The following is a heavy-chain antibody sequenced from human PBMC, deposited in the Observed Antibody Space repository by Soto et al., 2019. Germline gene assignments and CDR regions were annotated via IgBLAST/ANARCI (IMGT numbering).Heavy chain of an antibody. CDR3: ARGLYSYGSRTSFDY. V-gene: IGHV4-31*03. D-gene: IGHD5-18*01. CDR2: IYYSGST. Sequence: SETLSLTCTVSGGSISSGGYYWSWIRQHPGKGLEWIGYIYYSGSTYYNPSLKSRVTISVDTSKNQFSLKLSSVTAADTAVYYCARGLYSYGSRTSFDYWGQGTLVTVS. CDR1: GGSISSGGYY. J-gene: IGHJ4*02.